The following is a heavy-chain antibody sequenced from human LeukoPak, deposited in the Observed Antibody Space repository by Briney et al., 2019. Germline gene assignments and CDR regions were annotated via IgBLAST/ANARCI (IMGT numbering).Heavy chain of an antibody. Sequence: PSETLSLTCTVSGGSIISYYWSWIRQPPGKELEWIGYIYYSGSTNYNPSLKSRVTISVDTSKNQFSLKLSPVTAADTAVYYCARDRNYYDSWGQGTLVTVSS. J-gene: IGHJ4*02. CDR2: IYYSGST. CDR3: ARDRNYYDS. D-gene: IGHD3-22*01. V-gene: IGHV4-59*01. CDR1: GGSIISYY.